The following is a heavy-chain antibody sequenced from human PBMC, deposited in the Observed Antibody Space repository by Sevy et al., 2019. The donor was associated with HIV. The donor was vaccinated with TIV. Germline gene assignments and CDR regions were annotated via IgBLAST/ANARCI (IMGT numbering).Heavy chain of an antibody. V-gene: IGHV3-30*18. Sequence: GGSLRLSCLTSGFTFTKYGMHWVRQAPGKGLEWVVVISYDGGNKYYADSVRGRFTISRDNSKNTLYLQMNSLRPDDMAVYYCAKVPRGGTYFSGAENWGQGTLVTVSS. CDR3: AKVPRGGTYFSGAEN. CDR2: ISYDGGNK. CDR1: GFTFTKYG. J-gene: IGHJ4*02. D-gene: IGHD1-26*01.